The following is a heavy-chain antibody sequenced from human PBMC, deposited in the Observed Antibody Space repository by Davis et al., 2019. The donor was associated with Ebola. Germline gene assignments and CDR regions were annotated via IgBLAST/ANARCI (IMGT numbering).Heavy chain of an antibody. Sequence: GESLKISCKGSGYKFTKYWIGWMRQMPGKGLEWLGVIYPGDSDTRLSPSFQGQVTISADKSISTGYLQWGSLKASDTAMYYCTAGIAAAVSDYWGQGTLVTVSS. J-gene: IGHJ4*02. V-gene: IGHV5-51*01. D-gene: IGHD6-13*01. CDR1: GYKFTKYW. CDR3: TAGIAAAVSDY. CDR2: IYPGDSDT.